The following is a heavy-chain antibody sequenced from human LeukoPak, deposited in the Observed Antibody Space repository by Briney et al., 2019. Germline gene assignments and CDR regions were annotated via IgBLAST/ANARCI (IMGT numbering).Heavy chain of an antibody. CDR1: GGSISSYY. CDR2: IYYSGSI. Sequence: ETLSLTCTVSGGSISSYYWSWIRQPPGKGLEWIGTIYYSGSIYYNPSLKSRITISVDTSKNHFSLKLSSVTAADTAVYYCARQGVDVVVPAAIVVGWFDPWGQGTLVTVSS. V-gene: IGHV4-59*04. CDR3: ARQGVDVVVPAAIVVGWFDP. J-gene: IGHJ5*02. D-gene: IGHD2-2*01.